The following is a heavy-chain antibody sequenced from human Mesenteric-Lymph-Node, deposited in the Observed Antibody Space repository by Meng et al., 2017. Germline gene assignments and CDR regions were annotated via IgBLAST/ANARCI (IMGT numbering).Heavy chain of an antibody. CDR3: AKSDSSGSYYRHYYFDY. CDR2: ISGSGGST. D-gene: IGHD3-10*01. Sequence: GGSLRLSCAASGFTFSSYAMSWVRQAPGKGLEWVSAISGSGGSTYYADSVKGRFTISRDNSKNTLYLQMNSLRAEDTAVYYCAKSDSSGSYYRHYYFDYWGQGTLVTVSS. CDR1: GFTFSSYA. J-gene: IGHJ4*02. V-gene: IGHV3-23*01.